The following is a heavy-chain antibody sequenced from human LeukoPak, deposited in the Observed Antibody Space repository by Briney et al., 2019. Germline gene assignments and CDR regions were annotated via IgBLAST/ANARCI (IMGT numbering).Heavy chain of an antibody. CDR2: INRSGDT. CDR1: GGSFRGYY. J-gene: IGHJ4*02. CDR3: ARGSGSGSYYAH. D-gene: IGHD3-10*01. V-gene: IGHV4-34*01. Sequence: PSATLSLTCAVYGGSFRGYYWSWIRQPPGKGLEWIGEINRSGDTHYNPTLKSRVTISVDTSKNQFSLKLSSVTAADAAVYYCARGSGSGSYYAHWGQGTLVTVSS.